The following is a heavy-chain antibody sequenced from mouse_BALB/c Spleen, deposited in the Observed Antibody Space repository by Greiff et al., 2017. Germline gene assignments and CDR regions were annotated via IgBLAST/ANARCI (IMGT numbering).Heavy chain of an antibody. J-gene: IGHJ1*01. CDR2: INPYNDGT. Sequence: EVQLQQSGPELVKPGASVKMSCKASGYTFTSYVMHWVKQKPGQGLEWIGYINPYNDGTKYNEKFKGKATLTSDKSSGTAYMELSSLTSEDSAVYYCARTTMITRGYWYFDVWGAGTTVTVSS. CDR1: GYTFTSYV. V-gene: IGHV1-14*01. CDR3: ARTTMITRGYWYFDV. D-gene: IGHD2-4*01.